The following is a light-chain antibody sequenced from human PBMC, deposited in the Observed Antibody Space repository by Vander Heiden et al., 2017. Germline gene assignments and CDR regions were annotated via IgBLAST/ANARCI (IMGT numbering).Light chain of an antibody. CDR2: DVS. J-gene: IGLJ2*01. CDR1: SSDVGGYKY. V-gene: IGLV2-14*01. Sequence: QSALTQPASVSGSPGQSITISCTGTSSDVGGYKYVSWYQQYPGKAPKLMIYDVSNRPSGVSNRVSGSKSGTTASLTISGLQAEDEAYDYCSSYTSSSTLVFGGGTKLTVL. CDR3: SSYTSSSTLV.